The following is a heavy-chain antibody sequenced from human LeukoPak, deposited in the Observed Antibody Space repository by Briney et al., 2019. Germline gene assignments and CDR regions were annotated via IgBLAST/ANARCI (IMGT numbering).Heavy chain of an antibody. CDR1: GGTFSSYA. CDR2: IIPIFGTA. CDR3: ARASYYYDSSGYYSRPLDY. V-gene: IGHV1-69*05. J-gene: IGHJ4*02. D-gene: IGHD3-22*01. Sequence: SVKVSCKASGGTFSSYAISWVRQAPGQGLEWMGGIIPIFGTANYAQKFQGRVTITTDESTSTAYMELSSLRSEDTAVYYCARASYYYDSSGYYSRPLDYWGQGTLVTVSS.